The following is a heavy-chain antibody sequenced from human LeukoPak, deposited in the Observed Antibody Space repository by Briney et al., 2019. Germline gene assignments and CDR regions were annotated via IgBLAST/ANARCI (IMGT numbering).Heavy chain of an antibody. J-gene: IGHJ4*02. V-gene: IGHV6-1*01. D-gene: IGHD3-10*01. CDR2: TYYRSKWYN. Sequence: SQTLSLTCATSGDSVSSNSATRNWIRQSPSRGLEWLGRTYYRSKWYNDYAISVKSRIIINPDTSKNQFSLQLNSVTPEDTAVYYCARRCGAFYFDYWGQRTLVPVSS. CDR1: GDSVSSNSAT. CDR3: ARRCGAFYFDY.